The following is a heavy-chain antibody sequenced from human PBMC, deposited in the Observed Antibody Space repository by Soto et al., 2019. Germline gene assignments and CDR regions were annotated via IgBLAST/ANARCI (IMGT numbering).Heavy chain of an antibody. V-gene: IGHV3-74*01. CDR3: ARGDCSSTSCTRYYYYYGMDV. J-gene: IGHJ6*02. D-gene: IGHD2-2*01. Sequence: GGSLRLSCAASGFTFSSYWMHWVRQAPGKGLVWVSRINSDGSSTSYADSVKGRFTISRDNAKNTLYLQMNSLRAEDTAVYYCARGDCSSTSCTRYYYYYGMDVWGQGTTVTVSS. CDR1: GFTFSSYW. CDR2: INSDGSST.